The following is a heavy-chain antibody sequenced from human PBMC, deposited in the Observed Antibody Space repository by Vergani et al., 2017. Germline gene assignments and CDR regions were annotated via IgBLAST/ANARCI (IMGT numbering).Heavy chain of an antibody. D-gene: IGHD3-22*01. J-gene: IGHJ4*02. CDR2: IWYDGSNK. CDR3: ARDIRGYDSSGYYFSNY. V-gene: IGHV3-33*01. CDR1: GFTFSSYG. Sequence: QVQLVESGGGVVQPGRSLRLSCAASGFTFSSYGMHWVRQAPGKGLEWVAVIWYDGSNKYYADSVKGRFTISRDNSKNTLYLQMNSLRAEDTAVYYCARDIRGYDSSGYYFSNYWGQGTLVTVSS.